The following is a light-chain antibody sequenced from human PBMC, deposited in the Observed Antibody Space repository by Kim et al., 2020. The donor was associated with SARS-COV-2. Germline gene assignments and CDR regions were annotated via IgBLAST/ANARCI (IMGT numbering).Light chain of an antibody. V-gene: IGLV2-14*01. CDR3: SSYTSSSTVV. J-gene: IGLJ3*02. CDR1: SSDVGGYDY. Sequence: QSALTQPASVSGSPGQSITISCTGTSSDVGGYDYVSWYQQHPGKVPKLMIYDVGERPSGVSYRFSGSKSGNTASLTISGPQAEDEGDYYCSSYTSSSTVVFGGGTQLTVL. CDR2: DVG.